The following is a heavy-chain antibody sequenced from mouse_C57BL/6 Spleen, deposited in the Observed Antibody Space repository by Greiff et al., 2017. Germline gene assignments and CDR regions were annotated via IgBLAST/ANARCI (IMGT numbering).Heavy chain of an antibody. Sequence: VQLQESGAELVKPGASVKLSCTASGYTFTEYTIHWVKQRTGKGLEWIGWFYPGSGSIKYNEKFKAKATLTAYKSSSTVYMELSRLTSEDSAVYFCARHEDCYRWAMDDGGTGTSVTVSS. CDR2: FYPGSGSI. CDR1: GYTFTEYT. V-gene: IGHV1-62-2*01. CDR3: ARHEDCYRWAMDD. J-gene: IGHJ4*01. D-gene: IGHD2-12*01.